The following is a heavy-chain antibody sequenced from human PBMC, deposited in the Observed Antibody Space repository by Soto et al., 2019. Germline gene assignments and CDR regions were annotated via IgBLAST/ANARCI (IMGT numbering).Heavy chain of an antibody. CDR3: ARDQGVAAAGINWLDP. J-gene: IGHJ5*02. CDR2: VHSSGST. Sequence: SETLSLTCTVSGDSMNTYHWSWIRQPAGKGLEWIGHVHSSGSTNYNPSLKSRVTMSVDTSKNQFSLRLMSVTAADTAVYYCARDQGVAAAGINWLDPSGQGSRVTVYS. V-gene: IGHV4-4*07. CDR1: GDSMNTYH. D-gene: IGHD6-13*01.